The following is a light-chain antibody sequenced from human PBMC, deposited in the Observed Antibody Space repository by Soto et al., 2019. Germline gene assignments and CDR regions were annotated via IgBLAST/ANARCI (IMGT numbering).Light chain of an antibody. J-gene: IGKJ1*01. Sequence: EIVLTQSPATLSSFPGDRVTLSCRASQAVNTRLAWYQHKPGQAPRLLIYLTSNRAAGIPARFSGSGSETDFTLTISDVEPEDFAVYYCHQRQSWSRTFGQGTKVDIK. V-gene: IGKV3-11*01. CDR3: HQRQSWSRT. CDR1: QAVNTR. CDR2: LTS.